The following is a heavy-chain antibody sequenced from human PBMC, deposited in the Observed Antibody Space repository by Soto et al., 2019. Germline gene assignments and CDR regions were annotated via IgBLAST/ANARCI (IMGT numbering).Heavy chain of an antibody. CDR2: VKSKVDGGSI. V-gene: IGHV3-15*07. J-gene: IGHJ4*02. CDR3: SADLPDWGAYAFDY. Sequence: GKGLEWVGRVKSKVDGGSIDYAAPVRGRFTISRDDSRSTVDLQMNSLSAEDSAMYYCSADLPDWGAYAFDYWGQGALVTVSS. D-gene: IGHD3-16*01.